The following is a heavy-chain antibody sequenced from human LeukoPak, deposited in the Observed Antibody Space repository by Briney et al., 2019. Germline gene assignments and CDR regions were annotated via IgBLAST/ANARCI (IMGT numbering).Heavy chain of an antibody. CDR1: GFTFSSYG. V-gene: IGHV3-30*19. CDR2: ISYDGRNK. D-gene: IGHD3-10*01. J-gene: IGHJ4*02. Sequence: GGSLRLSCAASGFTFSSYGMHWVRQAPGKGLEWVAVISYDGRNKYYADSVKGRFTISRDNSKNTLYLQVNSLRTEDTAMYYCARDDDYGSGSYYNAPDYWGQGTLVTVSS. CDR3: ARDDDYGSGSYYNAPDY.